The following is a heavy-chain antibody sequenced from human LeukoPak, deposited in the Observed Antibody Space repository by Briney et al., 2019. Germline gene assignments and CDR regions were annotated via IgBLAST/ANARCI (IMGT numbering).Heavy chain of an antibody. CDR1: GYTFTGYY. Sequence: ASVKVSCKASGYTFTGYYMHWVRQAPGQGLEWTGWINPNSGGTNYAQKFQGRVTMTRDTSISTAYMELSRLRSDDTAVYYCATVDTAMGFDAFDIWGQGTMVTVSS. CDR2: INPNSGGT. D-gene: IGHD5-18*01. V-gene: IGHV1-2*02. CDR3: ATVDTAMGFDAFDI. J-gene: IGHJ3*02.